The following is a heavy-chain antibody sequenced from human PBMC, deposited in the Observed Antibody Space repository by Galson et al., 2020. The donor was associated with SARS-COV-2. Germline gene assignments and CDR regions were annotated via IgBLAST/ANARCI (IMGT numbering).Heavy chain of an antibody. CDR1: GGSISNEGYY. Sequence: ETSEPLSLTCNVPGGSISNEGYYWGWIRQYPGKGLEWIAYIYFTGSAYYNPSLKSRVTISVDTSKNQFSLRLTSVTAADTAVYYCARDNRVAAVKRGAFDVWCHGTMVTVSS. J-gene: IGHJ3*01. CDR3: ARDNRVAAVKRGAFDV. V-gene: IGHV4-31*03. CDR2: IYFTGSA. D-gene: IGHD6-13*01.